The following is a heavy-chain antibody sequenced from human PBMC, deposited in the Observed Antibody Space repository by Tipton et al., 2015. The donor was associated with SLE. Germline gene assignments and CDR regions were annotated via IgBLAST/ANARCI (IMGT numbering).Heavy chain of an antibody. D-gene: IGHD3-16*01. CDR1: GFTFSSYE. V-gene: IGHV3-23*01. J-gene: IGHJ3*02. Sequence: SLRLSCAASGFTFSSYEMNWVRQAPGKGLEWVSAISGSGGSTYYADSVKGRFTISRDNSKNTLYLQMNSLRAEDTAVYYCAREIYDYVWGRLDAFDIWGQGTMVTVSS. CDR3: AREIYDYVWGRLDAFDI. CDR2: ISGSGGST.